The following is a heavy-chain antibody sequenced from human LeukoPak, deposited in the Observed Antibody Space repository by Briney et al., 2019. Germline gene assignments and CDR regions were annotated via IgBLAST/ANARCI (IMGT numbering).Heavy chain of an antibody. CDR2: INHSGST. J-gene: IGHJ4*02. Sequence: SETLSLTCAVYGGSFSGYYWSWIRQPPGKGLGWIGEINHSGSTNYNPSLKSRVTISVDTSKNQFSLKLSSVTAADTAVYYCARAPGLPDYWGQGTLVTVSS. V-gene: IGHV4-34*01. CDR1: GGSFSGYY. CDR3: ARAPGLPDY.